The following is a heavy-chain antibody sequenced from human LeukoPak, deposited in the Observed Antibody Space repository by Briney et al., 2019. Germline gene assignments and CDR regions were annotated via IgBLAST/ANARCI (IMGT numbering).Heavy chain of an antibody. CDR3: ARGSYGALYYYCYMDV. CDR2: INPSGGST. CDR1: GYTFTSYY. V-gene: IGHV1-46*01. Sequence: GASVKVSCKASGYTFTSYYMHWVRQAPGQGLEWMGIINPSGGSTSYAQKFQGRVTMTRDTSTSTVYMELSSLRSEDTAVYYCARGSYGALYYYCYMDVWGKGTTVTVSS. D-gene: IGHD5-18*01. J-gene: IGHJ6*03.